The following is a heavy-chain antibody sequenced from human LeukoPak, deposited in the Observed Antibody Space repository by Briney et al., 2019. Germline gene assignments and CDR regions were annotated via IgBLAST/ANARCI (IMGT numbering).Heavy chain of an antibody. CDR3: AKDISGWYGSFAFDI. Sequence: GGSLRLSCAASGFTFSSYAMTWVRQAPGKGLEWVSSISGNGYSIYYADSVKGRFTISSDNSKNTLYLQMNSLRAEDTAVYYCAKDISGWYGSFAFDIWGQGTMVTVSS. CDR1: GFTFSSYA. CDR2: ISGNGYSI. D-gene: IGHD6-19*01. V-gene: IGHV3-23*01. J-gene: IGHJ3*02.